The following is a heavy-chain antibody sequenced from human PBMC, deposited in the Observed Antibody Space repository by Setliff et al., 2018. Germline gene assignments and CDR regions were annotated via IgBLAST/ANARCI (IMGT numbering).Heavy chain of an antibody. Sequence: SETLSLTCAVSVYSISRDCHWGWIRQPPGKGLEWIGSIYYSGNTYYNASLKGRVTISGDTSKNQFSLKLTAVTAADTANYYCARHRAVAGAYYFDFWGQGTLVTVSS. J-gene: IGHJ4*02. D-gene: IGHD6-19*01. CDR1: VYSISRDCH. CDR2: IYYSGNT. CDR3: ARHRAVAGAYYFDF. V-gene: IGHV4-38-2*01.